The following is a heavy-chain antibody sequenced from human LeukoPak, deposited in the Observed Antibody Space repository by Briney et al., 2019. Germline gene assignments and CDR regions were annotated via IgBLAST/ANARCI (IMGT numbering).Heavy chain of an antibody. Sequence: GGSLRLSCAASGFTFSSYAMSWVRQAPGKGLEWVSSISGSGNRTYYADSVKGRFTISRDNSKDTLFLQMNSLRAEDTAVYYCAKNLYCGGGSCYPSALGMDVWGQGSTVTVSS. V-gene: IGHV3-23*01. CDR3: AKNLYCGGGSCYPSALGMDV. J-gene: IGHJ6*02. D-gene: IGHD2-15*01. CDR1: GFTFSSYA. CDR2: ISGSGNRT.